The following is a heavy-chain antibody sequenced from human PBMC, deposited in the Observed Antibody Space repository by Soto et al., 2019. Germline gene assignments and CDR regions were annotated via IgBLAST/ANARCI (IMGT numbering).Heavy chain of an antibody. Sequence: PGGSLRLSCAASGFTFSSYAMSWVRQAPGKGLEWVSAISGSGGSTYYADSVKGRFTISRDNSKNTLYLQMNSLRAEDTAVYYCAKAIAARPYYYGMDVWGQGPTVTVSS. CDR1: GFTFSSYA. CDR2: ISGSGGST. CDR3: AKAIAARPYYYGMDV. V-gene: IGHV3-23*01. D-gene: IGHD6-6*01. J-gene: IGHJ6*02.